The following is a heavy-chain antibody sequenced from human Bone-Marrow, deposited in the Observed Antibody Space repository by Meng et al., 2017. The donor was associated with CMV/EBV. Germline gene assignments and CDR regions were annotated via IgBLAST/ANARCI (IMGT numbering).Heavy chain of an antibody. CDR2: IRSKAYGGTT. D-gene: IGHD2-2*01. J-gene: IGHJ3*02. CDR1: GFTFGDYA. V-gene: IGHV3-49*04. Sequence: GGSLRLSCTASGFTFGDYAMSWVRQAPGKGLEWVGFIRSKAYGGTTEYAASVKGRFTISRDDSKSIAYLQMNSLKTEDTAGYYCTRAGVVVVPAAKSPFFFDIWGQGTMVTVSS. CDR3: TRAGVVVVPAAKSPFFFDI.